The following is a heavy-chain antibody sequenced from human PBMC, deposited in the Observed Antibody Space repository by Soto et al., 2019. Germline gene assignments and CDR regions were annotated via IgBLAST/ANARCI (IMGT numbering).Heavy chain of an antibody. Sequence: SVKVSCKASGGTFNNYPITWVRQAPGEGLEWMGGSIPIFGTANYAQKFQGRVTISVDESTSTAYMELSSLRSEDAAVYYCARGRGYSGDDHYYYFDMDVWGQGTTVTVSS. CDR2: SIPIFGTA. CDR3: ARGRGYSGDDHYYYFDMDV. CDR1: GGTFNNYP. D-gene: IGHD5-12*01. V-gene: IGHV1-69*13. J-gene: IGHJ6*02.